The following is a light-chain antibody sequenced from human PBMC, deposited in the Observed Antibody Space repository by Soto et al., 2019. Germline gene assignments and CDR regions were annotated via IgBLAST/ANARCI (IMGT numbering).Light chain of an antibody. Sequence: QSALTQPASVSASPGQSITISCTGTGSDVGAYTYVSWYQQHPGKAPKLMIYEVSKRPSGVSNRFSGSKSGNTASLTISGLQAEDEADYYCSSYTPSSTVVFGGGTKVTVL. CDR1: GSDVGAYTY. J-gene: IGLJ2*01. CDR2: EVS. CDR3: SSYTPSSTVV. V-gene: IGLV2-14*01.